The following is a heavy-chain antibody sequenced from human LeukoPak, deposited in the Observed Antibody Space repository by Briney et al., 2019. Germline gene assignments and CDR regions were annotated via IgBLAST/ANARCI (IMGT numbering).Heavy chain of an antibody. CDR3: AKAGGDYCDSSGYYYSRAFFDY. CDR2: ISGSGGST. CDR1: GFTFSSYA. V-gene: IGHV3-23*01. J-gene: IGHJ4*02. Sequence: GGSLRLSCAASGFTFSSYAMSWVRQAPGKGLEWVSAISGSGGSTYYADSVKGRFTISRDNSKNTLYLQMNSLRAEDTAVYYCAKAGGDYCDSSGYYYSRAFFDYWGQGTLVTVSS. D-gene: IGHD3-22*01.